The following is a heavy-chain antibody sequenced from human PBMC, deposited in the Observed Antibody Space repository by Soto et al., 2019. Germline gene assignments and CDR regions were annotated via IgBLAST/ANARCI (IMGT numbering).Heavy chain of an antibody. CDR2: ISAYNGNT. CDR3: ARDPPPPDY. CDR1: GYTFASYA. Sequence: QVQLVQSGAEVKKPGASVKVSCKASGYTFASYAISWMRQAPGQGLEWMGWISAYNGNTNYAQKLQGRVTMTTDTSTSTAYTELRSLRSDDRAVYYCARDPPPPDYWGQGTLVTVSS. V-gene: IGHV1-18*01. J-gene: IGHJ4*02.